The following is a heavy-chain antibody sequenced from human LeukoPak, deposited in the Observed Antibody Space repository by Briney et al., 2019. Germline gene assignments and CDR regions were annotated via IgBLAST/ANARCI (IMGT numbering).Heavy chain of an antibody. CDR2: IHYTGTT. CDR1: GDSISDFNYY. J-gene: IGHJ1*01. CDR3: ARHERAGGSNQYFQH. Sequence: ESSETLSLTCTVSGDSISDFNYYWGWFRQTPGKGLECIGSIHYTGTTYCNPSLKSRVTISVDTSKNQFSLRLNSVTAADTSLYSCARHERAGGSNQYFQHWGQGTLVTVSS. V-gene: IGHV4-39*01. D-gene: IGHD3-10*01.